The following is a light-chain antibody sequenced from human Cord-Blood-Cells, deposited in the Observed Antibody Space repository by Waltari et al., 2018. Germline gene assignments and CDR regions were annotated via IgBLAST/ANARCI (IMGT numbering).Light chain of an antibody. CDR2: KAS. CDR1: QSISSW. CDR3: QQYNSYSWT. J-gene: IGKJ1*01. Sequence: DIQMTQSPSTLSASVGDRVTITCRASQSISSWLAWYQQKPGKARKLLIYKASSLESGVPSRSSGNGSVTEFTLTISRLQPDDFATYYCQQYNSYSWTFGQGTKVEIK. V-gene: IGKV1-5*03.